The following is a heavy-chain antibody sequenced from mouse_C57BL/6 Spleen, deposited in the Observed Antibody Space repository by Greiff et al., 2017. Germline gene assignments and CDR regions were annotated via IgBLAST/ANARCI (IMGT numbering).Heavy chain of an antibody. Sequence: EVQGVESGGGLVKPGGSLKLSCAASGFTFSSYTMSWVRQTPEKRLEWVATISGGGGNTYYPDSVKGRFTISRDNAKNTLYLQMSSLRSEDTALYYCARDGNYVYAMDYWGQGTSVTVSS. CDR1: GFTFSSYT. D-gene: IGHD2-1*01. V-gene: IGHV5-9*01. CDR3: ARDGNYVYAMDY. J-gene: IGHJ4*01. CDR2: ISGGGGNT.